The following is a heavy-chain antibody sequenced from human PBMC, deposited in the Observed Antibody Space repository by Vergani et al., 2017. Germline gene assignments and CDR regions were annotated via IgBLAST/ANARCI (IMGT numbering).Heavy chain of an antibody. CDR1: EYSFGNYW. Sequence: EVELVQSGPEMRKPGESLQISCKGSEYSFGNYWIGWVRQMPGKGLEWMGIIYPADSDTRYSPSFQGQVTISADKSISTAFLQWDSLKASDTALYYCARHTTYTDSLGQGTLVTVSS. CDR2: IYPADSDT. CDR3: ARHTTYTDS. D-gene: IGHD1-1*01. J-gene: IGHJ4*02. V-gene: IGHV5-51*01.